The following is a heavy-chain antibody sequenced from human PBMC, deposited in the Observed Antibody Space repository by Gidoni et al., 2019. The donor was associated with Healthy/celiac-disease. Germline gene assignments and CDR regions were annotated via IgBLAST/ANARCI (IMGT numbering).Heavy chain of an antibody. J-gene: IGHJ6*02. CDR1: GGPIRSYY. D-gene: IGHD2-15*01. Sequence: QVQLQESGPGLVKPSETLSLTCPVPGGPIRSYYRSWLRQPAGKGLEWIGRIYTSGSTNYNPSLKSRVTMSVDTSKNQFSLKLSAVTAADTAVYYCAREGGYCSGGSCYPVALGYYYGMDVWGQGTTVTVSS. CDR2: IYTSGST. CDR3: AREGGYCSGGSCYPVALGYYYGMDV. V-gene: IGHV4-4*07.